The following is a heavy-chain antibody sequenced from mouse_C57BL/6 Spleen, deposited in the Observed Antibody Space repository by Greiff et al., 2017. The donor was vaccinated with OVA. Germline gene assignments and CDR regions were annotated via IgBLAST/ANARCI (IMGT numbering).Heavy chain of an antibody. CDR1: GFTFTDYY. V-gene: IGHV7-3*01. CDR3: ARYWDDGYYSCAMDY. CDR2: IRNKANGYTS. D-gene: IGHD2-3*01. J-gene: IGHJ4*01. Sequence: EVQLVESGGGLVQPGGSLSLSCAASGFTFTDYYMSWVRQPPGKALEWLGFIRNKANGYTSEYSASVKGRFTISRYNSQSILYLQMNALRAEDSATYDCARYWDDGYYSCAMDYWGQGTSVTVSA.